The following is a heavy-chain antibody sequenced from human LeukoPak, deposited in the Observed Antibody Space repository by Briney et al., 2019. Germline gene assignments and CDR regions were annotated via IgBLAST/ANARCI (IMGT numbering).Heavy chain of an antibody. D-gene: IGHD3-10*01. CDR1: GGSISRDY. V-gene: IGHV4-59*01. J-gene: IGHJ3*02. CDR3: ARRLGSGNHDAFDI. Sequence: PSETLSLTCTVPGGSISRDYWSWIRPPPGKGLEWIGYIYSSGSTNYNPSLKSRVTISVDTSKNQFSLKLSSVTAADTAVYSCARRLGSGNHDAFDIWGQGTMVAVSS. CDR2: IYSSGST.